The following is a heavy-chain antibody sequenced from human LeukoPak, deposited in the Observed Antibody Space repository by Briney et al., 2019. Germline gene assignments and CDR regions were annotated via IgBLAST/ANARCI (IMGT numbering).Heavy chain of an antibody. CDR1: GFSLSTSGVG. CDR3: AHRRDYDILTGYPYNWFDP. V-gene: IGHV2-5*02. CDR2: IYWDDDK. Sequence: SGPTLAKPTPTLTLTCTFSGFSLSTSGVGVGWIRQPPGKALEWLALIYWDDDKRYSPSLKSRLTITKDTSKNQVVLTMTNMDPVDTATYYCAHRRDYDILTGYPYNWFDPWGQGTLVTVSS. D-gene: IGHD3-9*01. J-gene: IGHJ5*02.